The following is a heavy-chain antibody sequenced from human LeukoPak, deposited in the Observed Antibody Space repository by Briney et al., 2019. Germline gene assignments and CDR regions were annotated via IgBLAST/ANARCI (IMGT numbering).Heavy chain of an antibody. J-gene: IGHJ5*01. CDR2: IRYDETNK. D-gene: IGHD4-17*01. Sequence: GGSLRLSCAASGFTFSTYGMHWVRQAPGKGLEWVAFIRYDETNKYYADSVKGRFTISRDNSKNTLFLQMNSLRAEDTALFYCAKVEDYGDYGGIGSWGQGTLVTGSS. CDR1: GFTFSTYG. V-gene: IGHV3-30*02. CDR3: AKVEDYGDYGGIGS.